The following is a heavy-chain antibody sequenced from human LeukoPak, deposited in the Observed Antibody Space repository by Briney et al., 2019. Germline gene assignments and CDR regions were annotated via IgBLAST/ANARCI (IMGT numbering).Heavy chain of an antibody. CDR2: ISGSGGGT. D-gene: IGHD3-3*01. V-gene: IGHV3-23*01. J-gene: IGHJ4*02. CDR1: GFTFSSYA. CDR3: ARTDDFWSGYSDY. Sequence: PGGSLRLSCAASGFTFSSYAMTWVRQAPGKGLEWVSAISGSGGGTYYADSVKGRFTISRDTSENTLYLQMDSLRVEDTGVYFCARTDDFWSGYSDYWSQGILVTVSS.